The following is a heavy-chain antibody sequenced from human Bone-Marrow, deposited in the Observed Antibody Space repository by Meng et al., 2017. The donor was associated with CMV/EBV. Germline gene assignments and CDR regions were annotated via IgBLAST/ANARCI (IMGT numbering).Heavy chain of an antibody. CDR2: ISGSGGRT. J-gene: IGHJ4*02. V-gene: IGHV3-23*01. D-gene: IGHD2-2*01. CDR3: AKGVRCSSTSCSPYGLFDY. CDR1: GFTFSSYA. Sequence: GGSLRLSCAASGFTFSSYAMSWVRQALGKGLEWVSAISGSGGRTYYADSVKGRFTISRDNSKNTLYLQMNSLRAEDTAVYYCAKGVRCSSTSCSPYGLFDYWAQGTLATVSS.